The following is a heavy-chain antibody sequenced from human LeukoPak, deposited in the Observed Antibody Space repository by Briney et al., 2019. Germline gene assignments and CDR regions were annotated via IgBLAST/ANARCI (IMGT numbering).Heavy chain of an antibody. Sequence: HSGGSLRLSCAASGFTVSSNYMSWVRQAPGKGLEWVSVIYSGGSTYYADSVKGRFTISRDNSKNTLYLQMNSLRAEDTAVYYCARDSYDRPFDYWGQGTLVTVSS. CDR3: ARDSYDRPFDY. CDR1: GFTVSSNY. CDR2: IYSGGST. J-gene: IGHJ4*02. V-gene: IGHV3-66*02. D-gene: IGHD3-22*01.